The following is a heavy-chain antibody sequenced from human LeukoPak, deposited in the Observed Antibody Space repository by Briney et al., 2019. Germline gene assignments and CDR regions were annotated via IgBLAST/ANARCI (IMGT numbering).Heavy chain of an antibody. Sequence: GGSLRLSCAASGFTFSSYGMHWVRQAPGKGLGWVAVIWYDGSNKYYADSVKGRFTISRDNSKNTLYLQMNSLRAEDTAVYYCAREAYNWNEGGDGGYMDVWGKGTTVTVSS. J-gene: IGHJ6*03. CDR1: GFTFSSYG. CDR3: AREAYNWNEGGDGGYMDV. D-gene: IGHD1-1*01. CDR2: IWYDGSNK. V-gene: IGHV3-33*01.